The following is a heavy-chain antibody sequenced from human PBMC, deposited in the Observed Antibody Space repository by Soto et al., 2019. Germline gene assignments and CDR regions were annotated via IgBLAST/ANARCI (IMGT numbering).Heavy chain of an antibody. CDR2: VSWNSGSI. J-gene: IGHJ6*02. CDR3: AKATAQLGYYYYGMDV. Sequence: EVQLVESGGGLVQPGRSLRLSCAASGFTFDDYAMHWVRQAPGKGLEWVSGVSWNSGSIGYADSVKGRFTISRDNAKNSLYLQMNSLRAEDTALYYCAKATAQLGYYYYGMDVWGQGTTVTVSS. CDR1: GFTFDDYA. V-gene: IGHV3-9*01. D-gene: IGHD6-13*01.